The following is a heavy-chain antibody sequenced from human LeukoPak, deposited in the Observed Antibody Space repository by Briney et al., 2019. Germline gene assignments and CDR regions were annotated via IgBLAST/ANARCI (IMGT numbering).Heavy chain of an antibody. CDR2: IIPIFGTA. J-gene: IGHJ4*02. Sequence: GASVKVSCKASGGTFSNYAISWVRQAPGQGLEWMGRIIPIFGTANYAQKFQGRVTITTDESTSTAYMELSCLRSEDTAVYYCARIKRGNYPDAGWVNFDYWGQGTLVTVSS. CDR3: ARIKRGNYPDAGWVNFDY. CDR1: GGTFSNYA. D-gene: IGHD1-26*01. V-gene: IGHV1-69*05.